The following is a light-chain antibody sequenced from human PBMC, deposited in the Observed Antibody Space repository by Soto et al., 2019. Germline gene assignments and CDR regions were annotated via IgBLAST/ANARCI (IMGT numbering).Light chain of an antibody. CDR3: QQYITLPHT. Sequence: ENVLTQSPGTLSLSPGERATLSCRASQSVTNNFFAWYQQKPGQPPRLLIYGISSRATGIPDRFSGSGSGTDFTLTISRLEPEDFVVYYCQQYITLPHTFGQGTKLEVK. J-gene: IGKJ2*01. V-gene: IGKV3-20*01. CDR1: QSVTNNF. CDR2: GIS.